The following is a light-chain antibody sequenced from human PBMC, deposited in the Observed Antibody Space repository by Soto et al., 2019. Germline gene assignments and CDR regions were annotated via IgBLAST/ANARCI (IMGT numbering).Light chain of an antibody. J-gene: IGKJ4*01. Sequence: TLSXXVGDXVTVXXRASQNVRIYLNWYQQKPGKATKLLMYDASTGETGVTSRLSGRGAGTDFTFTISSLQPEDIVTYYCPQYDNLPLTFCGGTNIDIK. CDR3: PQYDNLPLT. CDR2: DAS. CDR1: QNVRIY. V-gene: IGKV1-33*01.